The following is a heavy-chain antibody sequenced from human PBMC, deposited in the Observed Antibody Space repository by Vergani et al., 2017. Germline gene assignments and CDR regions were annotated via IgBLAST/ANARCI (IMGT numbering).Heavy chain of an antibody. CDR3: ARVSYYYYMGV. D-gene: IGHD2/OR15-2a*01. CDR1: GGPISSYY. V-gene: IGHV4-59*01. J-gene: IGHJ6*03. Sequence: QVQLQESGPGLVKSSETLSLTCTVSGGPISSYYWSWIRQPPGKGLEWIGYIYYSGSTNYNPSLKSRVTISVDTSKNQFSLKLSSVTAADTAVYYCARVSYYYYMGVWGKGTTVTVSS. CDR2: IYYSGST.